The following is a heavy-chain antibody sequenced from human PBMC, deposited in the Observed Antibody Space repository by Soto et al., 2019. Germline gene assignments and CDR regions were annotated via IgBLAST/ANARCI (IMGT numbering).Heavy chain of an antibody. J-gene: IGHJ5*02. CDR3: ARGKYYYDSSGSTRGWFDP. D-gene: IGHD3-22*01. Sequence: QVQLVQSGAEVKKPVSSVKVSCKASGGTFSSYAISWVRQAPGQGLEWMGGIIPIFGTANYAQKFQGRVTITGDESTSTAYMELSSLRSEDTAVYYCARGKYYYDSSGSTRGWFDPWGQGTLVTVSS. CDR2: IIPIFGTA. CDR1: GGTFSSYA. V-gene: IGHV1-69*01.